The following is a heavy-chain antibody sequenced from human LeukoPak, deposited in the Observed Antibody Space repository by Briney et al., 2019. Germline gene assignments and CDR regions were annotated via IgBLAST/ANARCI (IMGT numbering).Heavy chain of an antibody. J-gene: IGHJ4*02. CDR1: GFTFSNYA. CDR3: AKPRHICSSTSCYFFDY. V-gene: IGHV3-30*18. Sequence: GGSLRLSCAASGFTFSNYAMTWVRQAPGKGLEWVAVISYDGSNKYYADSVKGRFTISRDNSKNTLYLQMNSLRAEDTAVYYCAKPRHICSSTSCYFFDYWGQGTLVTVSS. CDR2: ISYDGSNK. D-gene: IGHD2-2*01.